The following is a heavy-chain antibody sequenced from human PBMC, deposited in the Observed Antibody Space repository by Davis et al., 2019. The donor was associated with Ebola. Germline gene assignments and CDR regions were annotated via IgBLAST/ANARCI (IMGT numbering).Heavy chain of an antibody. J-gene: IGHJ4*02. CDR3: AKVVRYADIIFDY. D-gene: IGHD2-2*01. CDR1: GFTFDDYA. V-gene: IGHV3-23*01. CDR2: ISGSGGST. Sequence: GESLKISCAASGFTFDDYAMHWVRQAPGKGLEWVSAISGSGGSTYYADSVKGRFTISRDNSKNTLYLQMNSLRAEDTAVYYCAKVVRYADIIFDYWGQGTLVTVSS.